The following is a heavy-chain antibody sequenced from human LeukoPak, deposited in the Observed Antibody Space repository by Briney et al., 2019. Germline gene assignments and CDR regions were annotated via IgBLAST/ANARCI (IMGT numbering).Heavy chain of an antibody. CDR3: ARGFKYDFWSSKAHDAFDI. CDR2: IYYSGST. V-gene: IGHV4-39*07. CDR1: GGSIGSSSYY. D-gene: IGHD3-3*01. Sequence: SETLSLTCTVSGGSIGSSSYYWGWIRQPPGKGLEWIGSIYYSGSTYYNPSLKSRVTISVDTSKNQFSLKLSSVTAADTAVYYCARGFKYDFWSSKAHDAFDIWGQGTMVTVSS. J-gene: IGHJ3*02.